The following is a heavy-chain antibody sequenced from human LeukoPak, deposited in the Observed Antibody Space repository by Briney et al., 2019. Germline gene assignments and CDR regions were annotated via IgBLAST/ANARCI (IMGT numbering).Heavy chain of an antibody. Sequence: GGSLRLSCAASGFTFSSYAMSWVRQAPGEGLEWVSGISGSGGSTYYADSVKGRFTISRDNSKKTLYLQMNSLRAEDTAVYYCAKGLQYCSGGSCYYFDYWGQGTLVTVSS. CDR2: ISGSGGST. J-gene: IGHJ4*02. CDR1: GFTFSSYA. CDR3: AKGLQYCSGGSCYYFDY. V-gene: IGHV3-23*01. D-gene: IGHD2-15*01.